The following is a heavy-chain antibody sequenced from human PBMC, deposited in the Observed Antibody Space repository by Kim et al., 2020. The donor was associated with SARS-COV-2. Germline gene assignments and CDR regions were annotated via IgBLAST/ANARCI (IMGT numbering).Heavy chain of an antibody. J-gene: IGHJ4*02. CDR3: AKQFEGSGSYYDY. D-gene: IGHD3-10*01. Sequence: YAQGFTGRFVFSLDTSVSTTFLQISSLKAEDTAVYYCAKQFEGSGSYYDYWGQGTLVTVSS. V-gene: IGHV7-4-1*02.